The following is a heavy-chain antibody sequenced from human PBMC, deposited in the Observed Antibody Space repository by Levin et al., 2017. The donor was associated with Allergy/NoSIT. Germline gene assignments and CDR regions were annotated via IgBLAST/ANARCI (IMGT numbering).Heavy chain of an antibody. J-gene: IGHJ3*02. CDR3: ARSGRSWWMVRGNDAFDI. V-gene: IGHV3-21*01. CDR1: GFTFSSYS. Sequence: GESLKISCAASGFTFSSYSMNWVRQAPGKGLEWVSSISCSSSYIYYADSVKGRFTISRDNAKNSLYLQMNSLRAEDTAVYYCARSGRSWWMVRGNDAFDIWGQGTMVTVSS. D-gene: IGHD3-10*01. CDR2: ISCSSSYI.